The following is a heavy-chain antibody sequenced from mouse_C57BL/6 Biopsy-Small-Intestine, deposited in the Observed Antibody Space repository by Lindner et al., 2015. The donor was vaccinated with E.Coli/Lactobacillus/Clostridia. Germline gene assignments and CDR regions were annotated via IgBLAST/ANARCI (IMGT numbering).Heavy chain of an antibody. J-gene: IGHJ3*01. CDR3: ARDLKSRYDSAWYIFAY. V-gene: IGHV1-54*02. Sequence: SVKVSCKASGGTFSNYVFSWVRQAPGQGLEWVGGTVSGFARANYAPKFQGRVTITADKFTNTVYMEMSGLTSEDTAVYYCARDLKSRYDSAWYIFAYWGQGTLVTVS. CDR2: TVSGFARA. D-gene: IGHD6-1*01. CDR1: GGTFSNYV.